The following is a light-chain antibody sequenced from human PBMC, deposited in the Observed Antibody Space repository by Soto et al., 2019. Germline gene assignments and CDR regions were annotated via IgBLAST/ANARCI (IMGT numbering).Light chain of an antibody. V-gene: IGLV1-47*01. CDR3: AAWDDSLSAVV. CDR1: SSNFGSNY. J-gene: IGLJ2*01. CDR2: RNN. Sequence: QSVLTQPPSASGTPGQRVTISCSGSSSNFGSNYVYWYQQLPGTAPKLLIYRNNQRPSGVPDRFSGSKSGTSASLAISGLRSEDEADYYCAAWDDSLSAVVFGGGTKLTV.